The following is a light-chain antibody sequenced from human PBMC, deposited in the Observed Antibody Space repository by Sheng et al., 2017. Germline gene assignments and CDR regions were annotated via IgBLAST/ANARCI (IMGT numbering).Light chain of an antibody. J-gene: IGKJ1*01. CDR1: QGIRND. CDR3: QQSYSTLTWT. Sequence: IQMTQSPSSLSASVGDRVTITCRASQGIRNDLGWYQQRPGKAPKVLIYAASSLQSGVPSRFSGSGSGTDFTLTISSLQPEDFATYYCQQSYSTLTWTFGQGTKVEIK. CDR2: AAS. V-gene: IGKV1-39*01.